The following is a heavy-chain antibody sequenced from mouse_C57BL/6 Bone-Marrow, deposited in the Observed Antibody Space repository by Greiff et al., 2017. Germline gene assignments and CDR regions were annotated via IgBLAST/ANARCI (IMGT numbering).Heavy chain of an antibody. J-gene: IGHJ2*01. D-gene: IGHD2-2*01. Sequence: QVQLQQSGAELARPGASVKLSCKASGYTFTSYGISWVKQRTGQGLEWIGKIHPRSGNTYYNEKFKGKATLTADKSTITAYMELRSLTSEDSADYFCARGLGLQDYWGQGTTLTVSS. CDR3: ARGLGLQDY. CDR2: IHPRSGNT. CDR1: GYTFTSYG. V-gene: IGHV1-81*01.